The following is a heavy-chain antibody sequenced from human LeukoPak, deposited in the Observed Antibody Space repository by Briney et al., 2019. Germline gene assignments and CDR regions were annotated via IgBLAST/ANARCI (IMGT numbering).Heavy chain of an antibody. J-gene: IGHJ4*02. Sequence: GGSLRLSCAASGFTFSSYWMSWVRQAPGKGLEWVANIKQDGSEKYYVDSVKGRFTISRDNAKNSLYLQMNSLRAEDTAVYYCARALLDYDFWSGGDYWGQGTLVTVSS. CDR1: GFTFSSYW. CDR3: ARALLDYDFWSGGDY. V-gene: IGHV3-7*01. D-gene: IGHD3-3*01. CDR2: IKQDGSEK.